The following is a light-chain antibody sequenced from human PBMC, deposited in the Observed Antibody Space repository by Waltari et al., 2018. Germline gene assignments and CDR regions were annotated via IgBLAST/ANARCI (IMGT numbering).Light chain of an antibody. V-gene: IGLV4-69*01. CDR1: SGHSTNI. Sequence: QLVLTQSPSASASLGASVKLTCTLSSGHSTNIIAWLQQQPARGPRYLMNINSDGSHNKGVGLPFRSSGSSSGAERYLTTSSLQSEDEADYYCQPGGHGTWVFGGGTRLTIL. CDR3: QPGGHGTWV. CDR2: INSDGSH. J-gene: IGLJ3*02.